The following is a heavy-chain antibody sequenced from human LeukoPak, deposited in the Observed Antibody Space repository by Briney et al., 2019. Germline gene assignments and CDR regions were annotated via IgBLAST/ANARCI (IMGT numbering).Heavy chain of an antibody. D-gene: IGHD1-1*01. CDR3: ARDGPWKSDC. CDR2: ICSGGNT. V-gene: IGHV4-39*02. J-gene: IGHJ4*02. Sequence: SETLFLTCTVSGGSVSSSYYWGWIRQPPGKGLEWIGSICSGGNTCYNPSLESRVTISVDSSRSHFFLQLTSVTAADTAVYFCARDGPWKSDCWGRGALVTVSS. CDR1: GGSVSSSYY.